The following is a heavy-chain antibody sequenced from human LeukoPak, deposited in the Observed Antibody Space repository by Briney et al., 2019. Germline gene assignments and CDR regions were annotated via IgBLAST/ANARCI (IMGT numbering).Heavy chain of an antibody. CDR1: GFTLINYA. CDR2: ISGSGGST. J-gene: IGHJ4*02. D-gene: IGHD2-2*01. V-gene: IGHV3-23*01. Sequence: GGSLRLSCAASGFTLINYAMSWIRQAPGKGLEWVSVISGSGGSTYYADSVKGRFTISRDNSKNTLYLQMNSLRADDTAIYHCAKATIIVVPAASFDYWGQGTLVTVSS. CDR3: AKATIIVVPAASFDY.